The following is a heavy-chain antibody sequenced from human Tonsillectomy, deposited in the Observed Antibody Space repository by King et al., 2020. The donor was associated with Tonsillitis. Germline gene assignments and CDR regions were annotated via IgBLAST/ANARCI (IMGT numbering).Heavy chain of an antibody. CDR2: ISSSSSYI. V-gene: IGHV3-21*01. Sequence: QLVQSGGGLVKPGGSLRLSCAASGFTFSSYSMNWVRQAPGKGLEWVSSISSSSSYIYYADSVKGRFTISRDNAKNSLYLQMNSLRAEDTAVYCCASHLSHDAFDIWGQGTMVTVSS. J-gene: IGHJ3*02. CDR1: GFTFSSYS. CDR3: ASHLSHDAFDI.